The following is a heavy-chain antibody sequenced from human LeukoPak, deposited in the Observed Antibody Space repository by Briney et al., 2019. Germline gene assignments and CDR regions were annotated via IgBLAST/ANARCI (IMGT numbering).Heavy chain of an antibody. Sequence: RGESLKISCKASGYPFTTYYTAWVRQLPGKGLEWMGIVNPGDSETRYSPSFQGQVTFSADKSISTAYLQWSSLKASDTAMYYCARQISANYYYYYMDVWGKGTTVTVSS. D-gene: IGHD3-10*01. V-gene: IGHV5-51*01. CDR2: VNPGDSET. J-gene: IGHJ6*03. CDR1: GYPFTTYY. CDR3: ARQISANYYYYYMDV.